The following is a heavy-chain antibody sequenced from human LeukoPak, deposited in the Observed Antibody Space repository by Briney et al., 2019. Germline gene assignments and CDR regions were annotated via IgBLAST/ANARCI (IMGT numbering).Heavy chain of an antibody. CDR1: GFTFSSYA. V-gene: IGHV3-23*01. CDR2: ISGSGGST. CDR3: AKERVPAASYNWFDP. J-gene: IGHJ5*02. D-gene: IGHD2-2*01. Sequence: GGSLRLSCAASGFTFSSYAMSWVRQAPGKGLEWVSGISGSGGSTYYADSVKGRFTISRDNSKNTLYLQMNSLTAEDTAVYYCAKERVPAASYNWFDPWGQGTLVTVSS.